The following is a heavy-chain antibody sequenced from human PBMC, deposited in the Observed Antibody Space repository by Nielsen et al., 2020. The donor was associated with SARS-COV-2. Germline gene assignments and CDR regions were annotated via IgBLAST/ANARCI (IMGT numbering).Heavy chain of an antibody. CDR3: ARGYSSGWYVGDY. V-gene: IGHV3-21*01. D-gene: IGHD6-19*01. Sequence: GGSLRLSCAASGFTFGSYSMNWVRQAPGKGLEWVSSISSSSSYIYYADSVKGRFTISRDNAKNSLYLQMNSLRAEDTAVYYCARGYSSGWYVGDYWGQGTLVTVSS. J-gene: IGHJ4*02. CDR1: GFTFGSYS. CDR2: ISSSSSYI.